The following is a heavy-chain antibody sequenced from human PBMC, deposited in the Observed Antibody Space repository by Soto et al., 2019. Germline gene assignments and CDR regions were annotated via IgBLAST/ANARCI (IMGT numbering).Heavy chain of an antibody. Sequence: ASVKVSCKASGYTFTGYYMHWVRQAPGQGLEWMGWINPNSGGTNYAQKFQGRVTMTRDTSISTAYMELSTLRSDDTAVYYCARDFNIVVVPAPGWFDPWGQGTLVTVSS. CDR2: INPNSGGT. CDR1: GYTFTGYY. J-gene: IGHJ5*02. D-gene: IGHD2-2*01. V-gene: IGHV1-2*02. CDR3: ARDFNIVVVPAPGWFDP.